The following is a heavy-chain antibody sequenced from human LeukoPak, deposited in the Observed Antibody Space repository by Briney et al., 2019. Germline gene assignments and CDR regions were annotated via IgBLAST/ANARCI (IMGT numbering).Heavy chain of an antibody. Sequence: SETLSLTCTVSGDSISSSSYYWGWIRQPPGKGLEWIGSIYYSGSTYYNPSLKSRVTISVDTSKNQFSLKLSSVTAADTAVYYCATYCTNGVCYSGSLDWYFDLWGRGTLVTVSS. CDR1: GDSISSSSYY. V-gene: IGHV4-39*01. CDR2: IYYSGST. D-gene: IGHD2-8*01. CDR3: ATYCTNGVCYSGSLDWYFDL. J-gene: IGHJ2*01.